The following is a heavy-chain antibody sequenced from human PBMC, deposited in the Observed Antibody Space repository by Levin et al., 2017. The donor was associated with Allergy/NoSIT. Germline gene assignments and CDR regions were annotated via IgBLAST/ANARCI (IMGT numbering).Heavy chain of an antibody. CDR1: GGSISSTSYY. CDR2: IYYTGST. CDR3: ARDEMVHEIQYYYGIDV. J-gene: IGHJ6*02. D-gene: IGHD5-24*01. Sequence: SETLSLTCTVAGGSISSTSYYWGWIRQPPGKGLEWLGNIYYTGSTYYNPSLRGRVSISVDTSKTQFSLKVPSVTAADTAVYYCARDEMVHEIQYYYGIDVWGQGTAVTVSS. V-gene: IGHV4-39*07.